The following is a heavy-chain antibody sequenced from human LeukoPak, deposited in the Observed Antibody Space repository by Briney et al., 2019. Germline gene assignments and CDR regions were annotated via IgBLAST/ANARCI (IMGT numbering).Heavy chain of an antibody. J-gene: IGHJ4*02. CDR2: IYYSGST. CDR1: GGSISSGGYY. CDR3: ARSDSSGYYYPD. V-gene: IGHV4-31*03. D-gene: IGHD3-22*01. Sequence: SQTLSLTCTVSGGSISSGGYYWSWIRQHPGKGLEWIGYIYYSGSTYYNPSLKSRVTISVDASKNQFSLKLSSVTAADTAVYYCARSDSSGYYYPDWGQGTPVTVSS.